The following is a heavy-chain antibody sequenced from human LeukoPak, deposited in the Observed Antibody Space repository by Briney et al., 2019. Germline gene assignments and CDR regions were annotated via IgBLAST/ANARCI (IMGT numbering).Heavy chain of an antibody. CDR1: GFTFSSHS. CDR3: ARDWDGDYVSYIYYYYGMDV. CDR2: ISSSSSTI. V-gene: IGHV3-48*01. D-gene: IGHD4-17*01. Sequence: GGSLRLSCAASGFTFSSHSMNWVRQAPGKGLEWVSYISSSSSTIYYADSVKGRFTISRDNAKNSLYLQMNSLRAEDTAVYYCARDWDGDYVSYIYYYYGMDVWGQGTTVTVSS. J-gene: IGHJ6*02.